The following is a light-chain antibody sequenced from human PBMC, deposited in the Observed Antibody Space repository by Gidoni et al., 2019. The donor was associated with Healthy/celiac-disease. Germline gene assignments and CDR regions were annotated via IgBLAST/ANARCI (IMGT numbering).Light chain of an antibody. J-gene: IGKJ3*01. Sequence: DIQLTQSPSSLSASVGDRVTITCQASQDISNYLNWYQQKPGKAPQLLIYDASNLKTGVPSRFSGSGSGTDFTFTISSLQPENIATYYCQRYDDRPLTFXPXTKVDIK. CDR1: QDISNY. CDR3: QRYDDRPLT. CDR2: DAS. V-gene: IGKV1-33*01.